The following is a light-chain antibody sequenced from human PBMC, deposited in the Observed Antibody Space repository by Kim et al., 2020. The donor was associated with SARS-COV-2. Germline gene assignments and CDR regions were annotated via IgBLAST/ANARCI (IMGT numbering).Light chain of an antibody. CDR3: QQYYSTPPS. J-gene: IGKJ2*03. CDR1: QTVLYNSNNKTY. Sequence: RATLNCKSSQTVLYNSNNKTYLAWYQQKPGQAPKLLIYWASIRESGVSDRFSGSGSETDFPLTISSLQAEDVAVYYCQQYYSTPPSFGQGTKLEI. V-gene: IGKV4-1*01. CDR2: WAS.